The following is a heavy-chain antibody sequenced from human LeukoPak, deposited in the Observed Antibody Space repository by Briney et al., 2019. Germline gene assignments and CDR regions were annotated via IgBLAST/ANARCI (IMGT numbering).Heavy chain of an antibody. J-gene: IGHJ4*02. Sequence: SETLSLTCAVYGGSFSGFSWSWIRQPPGKGLEWIGDINHSGTTNYNPSLKSRLTLSVAKSKNQFSLKVTSVIAADTAVYFCARVRGSGVYSAIDYWGQGTLVTVS. V-gene: IGHV4-34*01. D-gene: IGHD1-26*01. CDR3: ARVRGSGVYSAIDY. CDR2: INHSGTT. CDR1: GGSFSGFS.